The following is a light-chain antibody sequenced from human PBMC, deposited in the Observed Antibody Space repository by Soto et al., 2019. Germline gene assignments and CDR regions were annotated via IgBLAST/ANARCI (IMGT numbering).Light chain of an antibody. CDR2: EVI. CDR1: QSLLHSNGYNY. CDR3: MQSTQFPNT. V-gene: IGKV2D-29*01. J-gene: IGKJ5*01. Sequence: DIVMTQSPLSLPVTPGEPGSISCRSSQSLLHSNGYNYLYWYLQRPGQPPQLLIYEVIKRFSGVPHRFSGSGSGTDFTLKISRVEAEDVGVYYCMQSTQFPNTFGQGTRLEIK.